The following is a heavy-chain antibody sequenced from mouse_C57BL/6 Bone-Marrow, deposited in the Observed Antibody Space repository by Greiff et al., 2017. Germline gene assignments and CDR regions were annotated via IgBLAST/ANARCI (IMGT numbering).Heavy chain of an antibody. CDR2: IYPRDGST. CDR1: GYTFTSYD. D-gene: IGHD1-1*01. Sequence: QVQLQQSGPELVKPGASVKLSCKASGYTFTSYDINWVKQRPGQGLEWIGWIYPRDGSTKYNEKFKGKATLTVDTSASPAYMELHSLTSEDAAVYCCARLEFDGSGGDWYFDVWGTGTTVTVSS. J-gene: IGHJ1*03. CDR3: ARLEFDGSGGDWYFDV. V-gene: IGHV1-85*01.